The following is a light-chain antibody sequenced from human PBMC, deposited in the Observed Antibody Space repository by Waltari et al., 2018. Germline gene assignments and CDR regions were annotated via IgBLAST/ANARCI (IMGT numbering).Light chain of an antibody. V-gene: IGLV2-23*02. CDR2: DVN. CDR1: TSDIGSHNI. J-gene: IGLJ3*02. CDR3: CSYAGSTTWV. Sequence: QSALTQPASMSGSPGQSITVSCTGATSDIGSHNIVSWYQQHPGKAPKLILYDVNRRPSGVSVRFSGSKSGITASLTISGLQAEDEADYYGCSYAGSTTWVFGGGTKLTVL.